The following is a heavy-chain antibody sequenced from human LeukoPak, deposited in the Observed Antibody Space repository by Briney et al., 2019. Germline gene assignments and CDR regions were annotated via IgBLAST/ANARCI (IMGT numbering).Heavy chain of an antibody. CDR1: GFTFSDYY. D-gene: IGHD3-10*01. Sequence: PGGSLRLSCAASGFTFSDYYMSWIRQAPGKGLEWVSDISSSSSYTNYADSVKGRFTISRDNAKNSLYLQMNSLRAEDTAVYYCARATNIWFGELYFDYWGQGTLVTVSS. CDR3: ARATNIWFGELYFDY. J-gene: IGHJ4*02. CDR2: ISSSSSYT. V-gene: IGHV3-11*05.